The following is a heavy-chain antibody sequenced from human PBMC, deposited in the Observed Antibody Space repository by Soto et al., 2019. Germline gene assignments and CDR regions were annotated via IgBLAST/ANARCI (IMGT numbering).Heavy chain of an antibody. D-gene: IGHD2-2*01. CDR1: GGTFSSYA. Sequence: GASVKVSCKASGGTFSSYAISWVRQAPGQGLEWMGGIIPIFGTANYAQKFQGRVTITADESTSTAYMELSSLRSEDTAVYYCARRGSTVVVPAEPLDVWGQATTVTVSS. V-gene: IGHV1-69*13. CDR2: IIPIFGTA. CDR3: ARRGSTVVVPAEPLDV. J-gene: IGHJ6*02.